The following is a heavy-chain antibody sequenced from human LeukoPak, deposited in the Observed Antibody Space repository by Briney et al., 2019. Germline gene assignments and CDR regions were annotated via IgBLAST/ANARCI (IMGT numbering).Heavy chain of an antibody. CDR3: ARGRGDYIWGSYRYYVSYYFDY. D-gene: IGHD3-16*02. J-gene: IGHJ4*02. CDR1: GGSFSGYY. V-gene: IGHV4-34*01. CDR2: INHSGST. Sequence: PSETLSLTCAVYGGSFSGYYWSWIRQPPGKGLEWIGQINHSGSTNYNPSLKSRVNISVDTSKNQFSLKLSSVTAADTAVYYCARGRGDYIWGSYRYYVSYYFDYWGQGTLVTVSS.